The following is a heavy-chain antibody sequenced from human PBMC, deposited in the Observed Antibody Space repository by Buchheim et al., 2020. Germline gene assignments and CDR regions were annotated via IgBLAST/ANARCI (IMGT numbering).Heavy chain of an antibody. CDR1: GFTFSSYG. J-gene: IGHJ2*01. CDR2: IWYDGSNK. Sequence: QVQLVESGGGVVQPGRSLRLSCAASGFTFSSYGMHWVRQAPGKGLEWVAVIWYDGSNKYYADSVKGRFTISRDNSKNTLYLQMNSLRAEDTAVYYCAREAGELPFFRYFDLWGRGTL. V-gene: IGHV3-33*01. CDR3: AREAGELPFFRYFDL. D-gene: IGHD1-26*01.